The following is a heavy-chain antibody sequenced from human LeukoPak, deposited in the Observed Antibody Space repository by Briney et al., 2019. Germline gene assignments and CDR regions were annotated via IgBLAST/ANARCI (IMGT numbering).Heavy chain of an antibody. CDR1: GGSFSGYY. CDR3: ARGHITTIFDY. V-gene: IGHV4-59*01. D-gene: IGHD4-11*01. CDR2: IYYSGST. Sequence: PSETLSLTCAVYGGSFSGYYWSWIRQPPGKGLEWIGYIYYSGSTNYNPSLKSRVTISVDTSKNQFSLKLSSVTAADTAVYYCARGHITTIFDYWGQGTLVTVSS. J-gene: IGHJ4*02.